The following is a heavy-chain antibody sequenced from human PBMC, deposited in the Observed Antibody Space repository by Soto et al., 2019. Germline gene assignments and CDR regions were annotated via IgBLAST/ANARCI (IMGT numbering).Heavy chain of an antibody. CDR2: INHSGST. D-gene: IGHD1-26*01. Sequence: QVQLQQWGAGLLKPSETLSLTCAVYGGSFSGYYWSWIRQPPGKGLEWIGEINHSGSTNYNPSLKSRVTISVDTSKNQFSLKLSSVTAADTAVYYCARGLGVGGRTYWYFDLWGRGTLVTVSS. J-gene: IGHJ2*01. V-gene: IGHV4-34*01. CDR3: ARGLGVGGRTYWYFDL. CDR1: GGSFSGYY.